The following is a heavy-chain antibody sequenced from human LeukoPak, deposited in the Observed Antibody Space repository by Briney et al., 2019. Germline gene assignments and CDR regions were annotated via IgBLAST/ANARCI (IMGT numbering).Heavy chain of an antibody. CDR1: GFTVSSNY. CDR3: ARDNNY. CDR2: IYSGGST. J-gene: IGHJ4*02. V-gene: IGHV3-53*01. Sequence: GGSLRLSCAASGFTVSSNYMNWVRQPPGKGLEWVSAIYSGGSTYYADSVMGRFTISTDNSKNTLYLQMISLRAGDTAVYYCARDNNYWGQGTLVTVSS.